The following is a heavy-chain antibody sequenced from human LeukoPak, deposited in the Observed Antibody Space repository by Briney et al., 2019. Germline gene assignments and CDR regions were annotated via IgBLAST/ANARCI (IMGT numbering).Heavy chain of an antibody. Sequence: SETLSLTCTVAGGSISSYYWSWIRQPAGKGLEWIGRIYTSGSTNYNPSLKSRVTMSVDTSKNQFSLKLSSLTAADTAVYYCARDLEQWLVTWFDHWGQGTLVTVSS. CDR3: ARDLEQWLVTWFDH. CDR2: IYTSGST. CDR1: GGSISSYY. J-gene: IGHJ5*02. D-gene: IGHD6-19*01. V-gene: IGHV4-4*07.